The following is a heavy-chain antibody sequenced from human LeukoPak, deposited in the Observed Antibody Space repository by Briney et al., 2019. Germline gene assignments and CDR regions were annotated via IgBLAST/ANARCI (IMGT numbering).Heavy chain of an antibody. D-gene: IGHD6-13*01. J-gene: IGHJ6*02. CDR2: ISSSSSYI. CDR3: ARPHTAAEYYYYYGMDV. Sequence: GGSLILSCAASGFPFSSYSMNGGRPAPGKGLEGVSSISSSSSYIYYADSVKGRFTISRDNAKNSLYLQMNSLRAEDTAVYYCARPHTAAEYYYYYGMDVWGQGTTVTVSS. CDR1: GFPFSSYS. V-gene: IGHV3-21*01.